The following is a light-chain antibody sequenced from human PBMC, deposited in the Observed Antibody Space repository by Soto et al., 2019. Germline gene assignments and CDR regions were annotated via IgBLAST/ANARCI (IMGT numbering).Light chain of an antibody. CDR2: GNS. CDR3: QSYDSSLSGYYV. J-gene: IGLJ1*01. CDR1: SSNIGAGYD. Sequence: QSALTQPPSVSGAPGQRVTISCTGSSSNIGAGYDVHWYQQLPGTAPKLLIYGNSNRPSGVPDRFSGSKSGTSVSLAITGLQAEDEADYYCQSYDSSLSGYYVFGTGTKVTVL. V-gene: IGLV1-40*01.